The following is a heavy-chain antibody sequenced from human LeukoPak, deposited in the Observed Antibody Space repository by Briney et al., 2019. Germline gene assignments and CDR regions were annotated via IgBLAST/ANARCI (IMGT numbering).Heavy chain of an antibody. D-gene: IGHD3-22*01. V-gene: IGHV1-69*04. CDR2: IIPILGIA. Sequence: SVKVSCKASGGTFSSYAISWVRQAPGQGLEWMGRIIPILGIANYAQKFQGRVTITADKSTSTAYMELSSLRSEDTAVYYCARAPVGSYYYNSSGYYGPGDDYWGQGTLVTVSS. CDR3: ARAPVGSYYYNSSGYYGPGDDY. CDR1: GGTFSSYA. J-gene: IGHJ4*02.